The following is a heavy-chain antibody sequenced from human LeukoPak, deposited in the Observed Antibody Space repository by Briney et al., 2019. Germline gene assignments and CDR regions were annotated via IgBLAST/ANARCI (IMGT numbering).Heavy chain of an antibody. V-gene: IGHV1-18*04. J-gene: IGHJ6*04. CDR2: ISAYNGNT. Sequence: GASVKVYCKASGYTFTSYGVSWVRQAPGQGLEWMGWISAYNGNTNYAQKLQGRVTMTTDTSTSTAYMELRSLRSDDTAVYYCARDQRERQQLATLLVMYYYSYGMDVWGKGTTVTVSS. CDR3: ARDQRERQQLATLLVMYYYSYGMDV. D-gene: IGHD6-13*01. CDR1: GYTFTSYG.